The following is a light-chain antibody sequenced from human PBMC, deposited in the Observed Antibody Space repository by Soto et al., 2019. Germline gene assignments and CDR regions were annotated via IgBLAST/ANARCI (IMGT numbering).Light chain of an antibody. V-gene: IGLV2-14*01. J-gene: IGLJ2*01. CDR1: SSDVGGYNY. CDR2: EVS. Sequence: QSALTQPASVSGSPGQSITISCTGTSSDVGGYNYVSWYQQHLGKAPKLIIYEVSNRPSGTSSRFSGSKSGNTASLTISGLQTDDEATYYCSSYTDRNTVIFGGGTQLTVL. CDR3: SSYTDRNTVI.